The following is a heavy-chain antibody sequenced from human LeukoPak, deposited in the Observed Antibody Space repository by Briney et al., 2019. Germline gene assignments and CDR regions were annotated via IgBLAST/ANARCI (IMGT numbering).Heavy chain of an antibody. CDR1: GGSVSSGSYY. V-gene: IGHV4-61*01. CDR2: IYYSGST. CDR3: ARGPNYDFWSGLLRSYYYYGMDV. D-gene: IGHD3-3*01. J-gene: IGHJ6*02. Sequence: SETLSLTCTVSGGSVSSGSYYWSWIRQPPGKGLEWIGYIYYSGSTNYNPSLKSRVTISVDTSKNQFSLKLSSVTAADTAVYYCARGPNYDFWSGLLRSYYYYGMDVWGQGTTVTVSS.